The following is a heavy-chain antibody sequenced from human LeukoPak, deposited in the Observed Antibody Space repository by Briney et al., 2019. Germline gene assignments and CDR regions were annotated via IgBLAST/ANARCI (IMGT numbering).Heavy chain of an antibody. CDR3: ARGPSSDLRTGFFFGYFDD. Sequence: ASLKLSCEASGGTFSNDAVSWVRQAPGEGLKWVGSVLPALGTTNSAHNFQGRVTITADQDTQTAYMELRSLRSEDTAVYFCARGPSSDLRTGFFFGYFDDWGQGTLITVSS. V-gene: IGHV1-69*11. D-gene: IGHD3/OR15-3a*01. J-gene: IGHJ4*02. CDR2: VLPALGTT. CDR1: GGTFSNDA.